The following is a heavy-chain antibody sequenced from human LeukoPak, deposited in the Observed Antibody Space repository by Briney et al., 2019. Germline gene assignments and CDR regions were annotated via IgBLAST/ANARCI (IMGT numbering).Heavy chain of an antibody. D-gene: IGHD2/OR15-2a*01. Sequence: ASVRVSCEASGYTFTDHYIHWVRQAPGQGLEWVGWLNPNTGATNYAQKFRGRFTMTRDTSVNTAYMDLNSLTSDDTAVYFCAKLTTFLVWGPGSLVTVSS. CDR3: AKLTTFLV. CDR1: GYTFTDHY. J-gene: IGHJ4*02. V-gene: IGHV1-2*02. CDR2: LNPNTGAT.